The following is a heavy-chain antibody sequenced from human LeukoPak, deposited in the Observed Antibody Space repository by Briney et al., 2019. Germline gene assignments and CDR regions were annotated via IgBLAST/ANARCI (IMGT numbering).Heavy chain of an antibody. CDR3: ATSTGTTCSDY. J-gene: IGHJ4*02. Sequence: ASVKVSCKASGNTFTGYYMHWVRQAPGQGHEWMGWINPNSGVTNYAQKFQDRVTMTRDTSISTAYMELSRLRSDDTGVYYCATSTGTTCSDYWGQGTLVTVSS. CDR2: INPNSGVT. V-gene: IGHV1-2*02. D-gene: IGHD1-1*01. CDR1: GNTFTGYY.